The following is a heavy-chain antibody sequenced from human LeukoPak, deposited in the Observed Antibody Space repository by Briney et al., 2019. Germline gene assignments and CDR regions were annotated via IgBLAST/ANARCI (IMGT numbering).Heavy chain of an antibody. V-gene: IGHV4-59*01. D-gene: IGHD4-11*01. CDR2: IYYSGST. Sequence: PSETLSLTCTVSGGSISIYYWTWIRQPSGKGLEWIGYIYYSGSTTYNPSLKSRVTISVDTSKNQFSLKLSSVTAADTAVYYCARRYNNCGYYYYYMDVWGKGTTVTVSS. J-gene: IGHJ6*03. CDR1: GGSISIYY. CDR3: ARRYNNCGYYYYYMDV.